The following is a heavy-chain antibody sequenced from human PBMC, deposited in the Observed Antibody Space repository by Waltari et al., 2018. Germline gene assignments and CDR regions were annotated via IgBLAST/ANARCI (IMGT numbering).Heavy chain of an antibody. CDR1: TFSFNDYT. CDR3: ARSLTTSAWRSTFYYSRLDV. V-gene: IGHV3-30*04. CDR2: ISYEGKNK. Sequence: HLVESGGGEVQPGRSLRLSCAASTFSFNDYTIHWVRPTPDKGLQWEALISYEGKNKEYSDSVKGRFTISRDTSKNTVSLQMSSLRVADTGLYFCARSLTTSAWRSTFYYSRLDVWGRGTTVTVSS. J-gene: IGHJ6*02. D-gene: IGHD1-26*01.